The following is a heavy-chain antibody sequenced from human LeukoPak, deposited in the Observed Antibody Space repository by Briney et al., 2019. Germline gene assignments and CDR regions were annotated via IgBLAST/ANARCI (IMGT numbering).Heavy chain of an antibody. D-gene: IGHD2-2*03. CDR2: ISSSGSGSTI. CDR1: GFTFSSYE. CDR3: ARGTGYCLDP. J-gene: IGHJ5*02. V-gene: IGHV3-48*03. Sequence: PGGSLRLSCAASGFTFSSYEMNWVCQAPGKGLEWVSYISSSGSGSTIYYADSVKGRFTISRDNAKNSLYLQMNSLRAEDTAVYYCARGTGYCLDPWGQGTLVTVSS.